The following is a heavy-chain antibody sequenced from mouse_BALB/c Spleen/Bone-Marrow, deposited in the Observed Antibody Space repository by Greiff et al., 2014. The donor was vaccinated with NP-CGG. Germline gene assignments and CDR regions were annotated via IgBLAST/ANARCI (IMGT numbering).Heavy chain of an antibody. D-gene: IGHD2-12*01. CDR3: ARGAYYNVYFDY. CDR2: INGNGGSS. Sequence: EVQLVESGGGLVQPGGSLKLSCAASGITFSNYGMSWIRQTPDKRLELVATINGNGGSSYYPDSVKGRFTISRDNAKNTLYLQMSSLKSEDTAMYYCARGAYYNVYFDYWGQGTTLTVSS. J-gene: IGHJ2*01. CDR1: GITFSNYG. V-gene: IGHV5-6-3*01.